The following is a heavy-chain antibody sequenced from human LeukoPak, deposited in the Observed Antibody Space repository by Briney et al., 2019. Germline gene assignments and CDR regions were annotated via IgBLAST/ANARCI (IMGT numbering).Heavy chain of an antibody. Sequence: PGRSLRLSCAASGFTFSSYDMHWVRQAPGKGLEWVSVIWYDGSNKYYADSVKGRFTISRDNSKNTLYLQMNSLRAEDTAVYYCAKDHYGDYGYFDLWGRGTLVTVSS. D-gene: IGHD4-17*01. V-gene: IGHV3-33*06. CDR3: AKDHYGDYGYFDL. CDR2: IWYDGSNK. CDR1: GFTFSSYD. J-gene: IGHJ2*01.